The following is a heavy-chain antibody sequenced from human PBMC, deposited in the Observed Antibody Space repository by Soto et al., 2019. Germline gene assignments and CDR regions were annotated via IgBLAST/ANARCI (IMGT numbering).Heavy chain of an antibody. CDR2: ISGSGGST. Sequence: GGSLRLSCAASGFTFSSYAMSWVRQAPGKGLEWVSAISGSGGSTYYADSVKGRFTISRDNSKNTLYLQMNSLRAEDTAVYYCAKGQADTMIVVVSFDYWGQGTLVTVSS. CDR3: AKGQADTMIVVVSFDY. J-gene: IGHJ4*02. D-gene: IGHD3-22*01. CDR1: GFTFSSYA. V-gene: IGHV3-23*01.